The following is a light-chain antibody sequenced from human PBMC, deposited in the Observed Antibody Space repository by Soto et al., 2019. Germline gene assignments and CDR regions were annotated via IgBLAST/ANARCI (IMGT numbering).Light chain of an antibody. Sequence: EIMLTQSPATLSLSPGERATLSCRASQSVSSYLAWYQQKPGQAPRLLIYDASNRATGIPARFSGSGSGTDFTLTISSLEPEDFAVYYCQQRSNWPQLTCGGGTKVEIK. CDR1: QSVSSY. V-gene: IGKV3-11*01. J-gene: IGKJ4*01. CDR3: QQRSNWPQLT. CDR2: DAS.